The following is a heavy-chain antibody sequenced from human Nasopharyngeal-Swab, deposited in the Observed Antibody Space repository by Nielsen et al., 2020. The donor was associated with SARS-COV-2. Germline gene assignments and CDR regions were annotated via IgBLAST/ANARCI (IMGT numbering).Heavy chain of an antibody. CDR1: GGSISSSNW. J-gene: IGHJ6*02. V-gene: IGHV4-4*02. D-gene: IGHD3-10*01. Sequence: SETLSLTCAVSGGSISSSNWWSWVRQPPGKGLEWIGEIYHSGSTNYNPSLKSRVTISVDKSKNQFSLKLSSVTAADTAVYYCARDPRLVTMVRGAYYYYYYGMDVWGQGTTVTVS. CDR3: ARDPRLVTMVRGAYYYYYYGMDV. CDR2: IYHSGST.